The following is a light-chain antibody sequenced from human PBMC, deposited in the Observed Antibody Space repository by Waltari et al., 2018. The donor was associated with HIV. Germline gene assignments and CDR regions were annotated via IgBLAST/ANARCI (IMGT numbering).Light chain of an antibody. CDR1: RGDVGGYDY. Sequence: QSALTQPRSVSGSPGQSVPISCTGTRGDVGGYDYVPWYQQHPGKAPKLMIHDVSDRPSGISNRFSGSKSGNTASLTISGLQTEDEADYYCSSYTSRVTYVFGTGTRVTVL. J-gene: IGLJ1*01. CDR2: DVS. V-gene: IGLV2-14*03. CDR3: SSYTSRVTYV.